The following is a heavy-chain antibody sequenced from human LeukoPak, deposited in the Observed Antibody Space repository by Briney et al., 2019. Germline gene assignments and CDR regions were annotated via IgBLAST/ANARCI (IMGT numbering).Heavy chain of an antibody. CDR3: ARVVPAAPYYYYYMDV. CDR2: IYTSGST. D-gene: IGHD2-2*01. V-gene: IGHV4-4*07. CDR1: GGSISSYY. Sequence: PSETLSLTCTVSGGSISSYYWSWIRQPAGKGLEWIGRIYTSGSTNYNPSLKSRVTMSVDTSKNQFSLKLSSVTAADTAVYYCARVVPAAPYYYYYMDVWGKGTTVTVSS. J-gene: IGHJ6*03.